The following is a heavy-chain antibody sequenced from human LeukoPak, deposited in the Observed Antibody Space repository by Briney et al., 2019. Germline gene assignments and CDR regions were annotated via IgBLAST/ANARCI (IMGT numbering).Heavy chain of an antibody. CDR1: GYTFTSYA. V-gene: IGHV1-3*01. CDR2: INAGNGNT. D-gene: IGHD3-10*01. CDR3: AREGYYGSGSSLDP. Sequence: ASVKVSCKASGYTFTSYAMHWVRQAPGQRLEWMGWINAGNGNTEYSQKFQGRVTITRDTSASTAYMELSSLRSEDTAVYYCAREGYYGSGSSLDPWGQGTLVTVSS. J-gene: IGHJ5*02.